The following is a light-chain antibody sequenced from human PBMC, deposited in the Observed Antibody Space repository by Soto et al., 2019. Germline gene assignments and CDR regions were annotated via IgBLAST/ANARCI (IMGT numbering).Light chain of an antibody. Sequence: QSALTQPASVSGSIGQSITISCTGTSSDVGGYNFVSWFQQHPGKAPKLMIYDVSDRPSGVSTRFSGSKSGNTASLTISGLQAEDAAAYYCSSYTSSSTLVFGTGTKLTVL. CDR3: SSYTSSSTLV. CDR2: DVS. J-gene: IGLJ1*01. CDR1: SSDVGGYNF. V-gene: IGLV2-14*01.